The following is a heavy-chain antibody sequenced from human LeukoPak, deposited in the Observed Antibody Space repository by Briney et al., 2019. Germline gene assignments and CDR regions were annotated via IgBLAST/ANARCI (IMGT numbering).Heavy chain of an antibody. V-gene: IGHV3-7*03. Sequence: AGGSLRLSCAASGFTFSTRWMSWARQAPGKGLEWVASINHNGNVNYYVDSVKGRFTISRDNAKNSLYLQMSNLRAEDTAVYFCARGGGLDVWGQGATVTVSS. CDR3: ARGGGLDV. D-gene: IGHD3-16*01. CDR1: GFTFSTRW. J-gene: IGHJ6*02. CDR2: INHNGNVN.